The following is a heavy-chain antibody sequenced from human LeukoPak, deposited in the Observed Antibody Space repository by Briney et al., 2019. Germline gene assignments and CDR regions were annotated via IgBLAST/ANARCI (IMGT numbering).Heavy chain of an antibody. CDR1: GGSISSYY. CDR3: ASSGYYYGWYFDL. CDR2: IYYSGST. Sequence: PSETLSLTCTVSGGSISSYYWSWIRQPPGKGLEWIGYIYYSGSTNYNPSLKSRVTISVDTSKNQFSLKLSSVTAADTAVYYCASSGYYYGWYFDLWGRGTLVTVSS. J-gene: IGHJ2*01. D-gene: IGHD3-22*01. V-gene: IGHV4-59*01.